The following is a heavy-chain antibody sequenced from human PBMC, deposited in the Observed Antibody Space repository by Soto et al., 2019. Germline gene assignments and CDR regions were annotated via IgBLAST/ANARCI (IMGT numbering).Heavy chain of an antibody. CDR3: AKEALTVPGNNFDS. J-gene: IGHJ4*02. CDR1: GFTFTTYA. D-gene: IGHD6-19*01. Sequence: EIELLESGGGLVQPGGSLRLSCAASGFTFTTYAMGWVRQAPGKGLEWVSSISGSGAGTFYADSVKGRFTISRDNAEKMVYLQMNGLRADDTAVYYCAKEALTVPGNNFDSWGQGTLVTVSS. CDR2: ISGSGAGT. V-gene: IGHV3-23*01.